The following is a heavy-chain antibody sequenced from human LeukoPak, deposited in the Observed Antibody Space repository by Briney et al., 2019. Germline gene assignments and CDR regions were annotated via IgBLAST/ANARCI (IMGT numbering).Heavy chain of an antibody. CDR1: GFTFSSYS. D-gene: IGHD3-10*01. Sequence: PGGSLRLSCAASGFTFSSYSVNWVRQAPGKGLEWVSSISSSSSYIYYADSVKGRFTISRDNAKNSLYLQMNSLRAEDTAVYYCAKDRFDGSGSFFDYWGQGTLVTVSS. J-gene: IGHJ4*02. CDR2: ISSSSSYI. CDR3: AKDRFDGSGSFFDY. V-gene: IGHV3-21*01.